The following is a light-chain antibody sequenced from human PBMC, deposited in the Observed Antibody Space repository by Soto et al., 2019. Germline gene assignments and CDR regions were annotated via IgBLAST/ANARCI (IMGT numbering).Light chain of an antibody. CDR1: NIGSKG. CDR3: QVWDSGSAHVL. V-gene: IGLV3-21*01. Sequence: SYELTQPPSVSVAPGETARISCGGNNIGSKGVHGYQQKPGQAPVLVIYSDTDRPPVIPERFSGSNSANMATLTISRVEAGDEADYYCQVWDSGSAHVLFGGGTKLTVL. CDR2: SDT. J-gene: IGLJ2*01.